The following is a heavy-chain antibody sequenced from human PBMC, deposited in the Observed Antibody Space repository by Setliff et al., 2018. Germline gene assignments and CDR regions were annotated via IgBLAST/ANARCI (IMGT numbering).Heavy chain of an antibody. CDR1: GYTFAGYY. CDR3: ARQAHDLKGGTTLFYWFDP. V-gene: IGHV1-2*02. Sequence: ASVKVSCKASGYTFAGYYMHWVRQAPGQGLEWMGWINPNSGGANYAQKFQGRVTMTRDTSTSTGYMELSRLRSDDTAVYYCARQAHDLKGGTTLFYWFDPWGQGTLVTVSS. J-gene: IGHJ5*02. D-gene: IGHD1-26*01. CDR2: INPNSGGA.